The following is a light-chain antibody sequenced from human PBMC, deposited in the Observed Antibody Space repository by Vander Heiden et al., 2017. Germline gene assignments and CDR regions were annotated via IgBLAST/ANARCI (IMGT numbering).Light chain of an antibody. Sequence: QLVVTQSPSASASLGASVNLPCTLSSGHGFFAIAWHQQQPEKGPRYLMKVNSDGSHSKGDGIPDRFSGSSSGAERYLTISSLQSEDEADYYCQTWGTGIRVFGGGTKLTVL. CDR2: VNSDGSH. V-gene: IGLV4-69*01. CDR1: SGHGFFA. CDR3: QTWGTGIRV. J-gene: IGLJ3*02.